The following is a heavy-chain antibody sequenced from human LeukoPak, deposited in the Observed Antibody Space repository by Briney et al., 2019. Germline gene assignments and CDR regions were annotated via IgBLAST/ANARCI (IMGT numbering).Heavy chain of an antibody. CDR2: IWYDGSNK. V-gene: IGHV3-33*01. D-gene: IGHD2-15*01. Sequence: GGSLRLSCAASGFTFSSYGMHWVRQAPGKGLEWVAVIWYDGSNKYYADSVKGRFTISRDNSKNTLYLQMNSLRAEDTAVYYCAREYCSGGSCYWFDPWGQGTLVTVSS. J-gene: IGHJ5*02. CDR1: GFTFSSYG. CDR3: AREYCSGGSCYWFDP.